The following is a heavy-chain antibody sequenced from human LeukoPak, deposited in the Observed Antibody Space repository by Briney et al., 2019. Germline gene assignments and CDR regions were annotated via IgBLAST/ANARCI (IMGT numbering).Heavy chain of an antibody. V-gene: IGHV3-30*02. CDR1: GFTFSNYG. D-gene: IGHD3-10*01. Sequence: GGSLRLSCVASGFTFSNYGMYWARQVPGKGLEWVASIRYSGNDQNYADSVKGRFTISRDSSRNTVYLQMSSLRAEDTATYYCAKPVGGRPPQALDSWGQGILVTVSS. J-gene: IGHJ4*02. CDR2: IRYSGNDQ. CDR3: AKPVGGRPPQALDS.